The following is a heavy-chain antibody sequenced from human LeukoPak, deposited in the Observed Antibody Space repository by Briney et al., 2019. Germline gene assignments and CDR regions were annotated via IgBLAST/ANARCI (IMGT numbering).Heavy chain of an antibody. CDR3: AKLGYDDGPVVY. CDR2: IVANDGST. J-gene: IGHJ4*01. Sequence: GGSLRLSCAASGFTINSYGMTWVRQAPGKGLEWVSSIVANDGSTYYADSVKGRFTHSRDNSKNTLYLQMNSLRAEDSAIYYCAKLGYDDGPVVYWS. CDR1: GFTINSYG. V-gene: IGHV3-23*01. D-gene: IGHD3-16*01.